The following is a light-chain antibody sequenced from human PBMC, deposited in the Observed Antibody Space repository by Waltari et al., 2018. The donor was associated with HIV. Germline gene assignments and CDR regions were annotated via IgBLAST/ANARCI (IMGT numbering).Light chain of an antibody. CDR3: QAWDNSAAV. V-gene: IGLV3-1*01. J-gene: IGLJ1*01. CDR2: QDN. CDR1: KLGDDY. Sequence: SYELTQPPSVSVSPGQTAIITCSGAKLGDDYASWYQQRPGQSPVLVIYQDNKRPSGIPERFSGSSSGNTATLTISGTQAMDEADYYCQAWDNSAAVFGTGTKLTVL.